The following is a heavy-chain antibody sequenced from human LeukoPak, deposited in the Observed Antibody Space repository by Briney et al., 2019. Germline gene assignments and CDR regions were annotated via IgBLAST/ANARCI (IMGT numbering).Heavy chain of an antibody. D-gene: IGHD1-20*01. Sequence: SQTLSLTCTVYGGSINSDGYYWSWIRQPPGKGLEWIGYIYKSWSTNYIPSLKSRDTISVERSKNQFSLKLSSVTAEDTAVYYCARGNNWNLNFDYWGQGTLVTVSS. CDR1: GGSINSDGYY. CDR3: ARGNNWNLNFDY. CDR2: IYKSWST. J-gene: IGHJ4*02. V-gene: IGHV4-30-2*01.